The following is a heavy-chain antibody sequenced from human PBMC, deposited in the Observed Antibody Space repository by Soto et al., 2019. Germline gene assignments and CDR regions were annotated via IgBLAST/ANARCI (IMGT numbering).Heavy chain of an antibody. CDR3: ARYAAEVTTFFDY. Sequence: QVQLVESGGGLVKPGGSLRLSCAASGFIFTDYYMSWIRQAPGEGLEWVSSISGSSGSTNYADSVKGRFTISRDNAKNSLYLQMNSLRAEDTAVYYCARYAAEVTTFFDYWGQGTLVTVSS. D-gene: IGHD4-4*01. V-gene: IGHV3-11*06. CDR1: GFIFTDYY. J-gene: IGHJ4*02. CDR2: ISGSSGST.